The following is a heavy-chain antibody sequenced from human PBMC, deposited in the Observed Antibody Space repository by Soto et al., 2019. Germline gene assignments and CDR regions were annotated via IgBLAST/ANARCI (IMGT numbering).Heavy chain of an antibody. CDR3: AKTSSGYSYGYPADY. V-gene: IGHV3-23*01. D-gene: IGHD5-18*01. Sequence: GGSLRLSCAASGFTFSSYAMSWVRQAPGKGLEWVSAISGSGGSTYYADSVQGRFTISRDNSKNTLYLQMNSLRAEDTAVYYCAKTSSGYSYGYPADYWGQGTLVTVSS. CDR1: GFTFSSYA. J-gene: IGHJ4*02. CDR2: ISGSGGST.